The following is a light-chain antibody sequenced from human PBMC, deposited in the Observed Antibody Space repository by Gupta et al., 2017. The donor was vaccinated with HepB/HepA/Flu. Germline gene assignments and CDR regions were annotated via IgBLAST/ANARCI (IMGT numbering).Light chain of an antibody. CDR3: QQRSNWPPH. CDR1: QSVSSY. Sequence: EIVLTQSPATLSVSPGERATLSCRASQSVSSYLAWYQQKPGQAPRLLIYDASNRATGIPARFSGSGSGTDFTLTISSLEPEDFAVYYCQQRSNWPPHFGQGTKLEIK. J-gene: IGKJ2*01. CDR2: DAS. V-gene: IGKV3-11*01.